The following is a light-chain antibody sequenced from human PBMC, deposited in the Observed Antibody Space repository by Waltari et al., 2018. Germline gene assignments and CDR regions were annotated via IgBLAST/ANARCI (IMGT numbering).Light chain of an antibody. CDR2: ANK. J-gene: IGLJ3*02. V-gene: IGLV1-44*01. Sequence: QSVVTQPPSASGTPGQRVTLSCSGSSSNIGGDIVNWYQQFPGTAPKLLIYANKQRPSGGPCRFSGSRSGTSASLVISGLQSEDEADYYCATWDASLDTWVFGGGTKVTVL. CDR1: SSNIGGDI. CDR3: ATWDASLDTWV.